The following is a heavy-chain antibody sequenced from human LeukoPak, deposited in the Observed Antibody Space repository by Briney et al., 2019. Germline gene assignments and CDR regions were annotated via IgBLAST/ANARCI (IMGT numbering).Heavy chain of an antibody. D-gene: IGHD2-2*01. V-gene: IGHV3-30-3*01. CDR3: ARDYLRYQLLSWFDP. CDR2: ISYDGSNK. Sequence: PGGSLRLSCAASGFTFSSYAMHWVRQAPGKGLEWVAVISYDGSNKYYADSVKGRFTISRDNSKNTLYLQMDSLRAKDTAVYYCARDYLRYQLLSWFDPWGQGTLVTVSS. CDR1: GFTFSSYA. J-gene: IGHJ5*02.